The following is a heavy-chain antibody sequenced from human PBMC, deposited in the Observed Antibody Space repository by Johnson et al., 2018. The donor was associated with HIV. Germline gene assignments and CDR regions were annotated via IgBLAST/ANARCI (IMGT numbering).Heavy chain of an antibody. D-gene: IGHD3-22*01. J-gene: IGHJ3*01. Sequence: VQLVESGGGLIQPGGSLRVSCAASGFSVSGNYMSWVRQAPGKGLEWVSSIYVGGNPSSADPGKGRFTISRDNSENTLYLQMNRLRAEDTAVYYCARAYYDSRGYYPHAFHVWGQGTVVTVSS. CDR3: ARAYYDSRGYYPHAFHV. V-gene: IGHV3-53*01. CDR1: GFSVSGNY. CDR2: IYVGGNP.